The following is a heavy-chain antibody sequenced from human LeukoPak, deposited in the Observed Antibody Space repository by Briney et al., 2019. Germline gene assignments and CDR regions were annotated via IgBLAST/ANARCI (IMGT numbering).Heavy chain of an antibody. CDR1: GYILTNYY. J-gene: IGHJ4*02. D-gene: IGHD1-26*01. CDR2: INPSGGSI. CDR3: ARDGRGGSVDY. Sequence: ASVKVSCKASGYILTNYYMHWVRQAPGQGPEWMGVINPSGGSITNTQKFQGRVTMTRDTSTSTVYMELSSLRSEDTAVYYCARDGRGGSVDYWGQGTLVTVSS. V-gene: IGHV1-46*01.